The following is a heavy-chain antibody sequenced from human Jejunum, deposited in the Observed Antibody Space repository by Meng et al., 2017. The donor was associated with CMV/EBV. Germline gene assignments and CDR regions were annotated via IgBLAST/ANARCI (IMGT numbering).Heavy chain of an antibody. Sequence: QASLVESGGEWKTPGALVKVSCKASGYAFTIFGISWVRQAPGQGLEWMGWISAKDGYTKYAQQFHDRVTMTTDTSTSTAYMELRSLRSDDTAVYYCARAGAELTAHLDFWGQGTLVTVSS. V-gene: IGHV1-18*01. CDR2: ISAKDGYT. D-gene: IGHD1-26*01. CDR3: ARAGAELTAHLDF. CDR1: GYAFTIFG. J-gene: IGHJ4*02.